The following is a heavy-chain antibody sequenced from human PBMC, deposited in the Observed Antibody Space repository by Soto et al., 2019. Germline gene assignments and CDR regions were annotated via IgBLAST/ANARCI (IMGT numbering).Heavy chain of an antibody. CDR2: IYYSGST. Sequence: SETLSLTCPVSGCSISSGDYYWSWIRQPPGKGLEWIGYIYYSGSTYYNPSLKSRVTISVDTSKNQFSLKLSSVTAADTAVYYCARDGDYYDSSGYHWFDPWGQGTLVTVSS. D-gene: IGHD3-22*01. CDR1: GCSISSGDYY. V-gene: IGHV4-30-4*01. J-gene: IGHJ5*02. CDR3: ARDGDYYDSSGYHWFDP.